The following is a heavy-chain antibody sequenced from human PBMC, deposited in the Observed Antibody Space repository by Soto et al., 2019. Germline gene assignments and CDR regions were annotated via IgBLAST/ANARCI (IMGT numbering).Heavy chain of an antibody. CDR3: AQEGDDFWSAFSVGYFGY. Sequence: EVQLVEAGGGLDKPGGALRLSCAASGFTFSSYSMNWVRQAPGKGLEWVASISSSSSYIYYADSVKGRFTITSDHAKNSLELQMNTLRREETAVYYCAQEGDDFWSAFSVGYFGYWGQGTLVTVSS. CDR1: GFTFSSYS. CDR2: ISSSSSYI. V-gene: IGHV3-21*01. J-gene: IGHJ4*02. D-gene: IGHD3-3*01.